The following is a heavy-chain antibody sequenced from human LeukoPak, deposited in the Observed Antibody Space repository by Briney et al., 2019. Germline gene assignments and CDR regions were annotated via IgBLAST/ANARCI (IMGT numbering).Heavy chain of an antibody. J-gene: IGHJ6*03. CDR1: GFTFSSYS. D-gene: IGHD2-21*02. V-gene: IGHV3-48*01. CDR2: ISSSSSTI. CDR3: ARSCGGDCYQMDYYYYMDV. Sequence: GGSLRLSCAASGFTFSSYSMNWVRQAPGKGLEWVSYISSSSSTIYYADSVKGRFTISRDNAKNSLYLQMNRLRAEDTAVYYCARSCGGDCYQMDYYYYMDVWGKGTTVTVSS.